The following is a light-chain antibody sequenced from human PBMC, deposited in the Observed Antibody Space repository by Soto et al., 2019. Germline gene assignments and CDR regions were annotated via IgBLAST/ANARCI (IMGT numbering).Light chain of an antibody. CDR2: GAS. CDR1: QSISSNY. CDR3: QQYGSSPYT. V-gene: IGKV3-20*01. Sequence: EIVLTQSPGTVSLSPGERATLSCRASQSISSNYLAWYQQKPGQAPRLLIYGASTRATGIPDRFSGSGSGTDFTLTISRLEPEDFAVYYWQQYGSSPYTFGQGTKLEIK. J-gene: IGKJ2*01.